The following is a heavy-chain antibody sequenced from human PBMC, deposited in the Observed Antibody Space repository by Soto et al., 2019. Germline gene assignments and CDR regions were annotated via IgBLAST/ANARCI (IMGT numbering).Heavy chain of an antibody. V-gene: IGHV1-18*01. CDR2: ISPYNGNT. Sequence: HVQLMQSGAEVKKPGGSVRVSCKASGYNLTSYGNSWVRQAPGQGLEWMGWISPYNGNTNYAQKFQGRVTVTTDTSTSTAYMDLRSLRSDDTAVYYCAREWEYSGFDDDYYHYGMDVWGQGTTVTVSS. D-gene: IGHD5-12*01. CDR3: AREWEYSGFDDDYYHYGMDV. J-gene: IGHJ6*02. CDR1: GYNLTSYG.